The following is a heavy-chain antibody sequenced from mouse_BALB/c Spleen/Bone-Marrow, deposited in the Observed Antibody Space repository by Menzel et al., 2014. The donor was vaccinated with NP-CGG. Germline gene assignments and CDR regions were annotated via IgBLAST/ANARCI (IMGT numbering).Heavy chain of an antibody. J-gene: IGHJ3*01. CDR2: IDPANGDT. CDR1: GFNIKDTY. CDR3: AVYDYDFSSFVY. V-gene: IGHV14-3*02. Sequence: EVQLQQSGAELVKPGASVKLSCTASGFNIKDTYMHWVKQRPEQGLEWIGRIDPANGDTKYDPKFQGRATITADTSNNTAYLQLSSLTSEDTAVYYCAVYDYDFSSFVYWGQGTLVTVSA. D-gene: IGHD2-4*01.